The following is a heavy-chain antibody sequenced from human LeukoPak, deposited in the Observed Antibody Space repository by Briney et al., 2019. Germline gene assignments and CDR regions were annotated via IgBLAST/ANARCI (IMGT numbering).Heavy chain of an antibody. J-gene: IGHJ1*01. Sequence: GASVTVSLTCSGYTFTFYYMNRVRQAPGQGQECMGWIYPNSGGTKYAQKFHRRVTMTRHTSITTAYMELSRRRSDYTAVYYCARELVSTMVHHWGQGPRVSVSS. CDR2: IYPNSGGT. CDR3: ARELVSTMVHH. V-gene: IGHV1-2*02. D-gene: IGHD5/OR15-5a*01. CDR1: GYTFTFYY.